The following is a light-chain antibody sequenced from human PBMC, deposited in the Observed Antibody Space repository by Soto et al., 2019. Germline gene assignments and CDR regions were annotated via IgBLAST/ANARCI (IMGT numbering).Light chain of an antibody. J-gene: IGLJ1*01. V-gene: IGLV2-8*01. Sequence: QPVLTQPPSASGSPGQSVTISCTGTSSDVGANNYVSWYQQHPGKAPKLMIYEVTKRPSGVPDRFSGSKSGNTASLTVSGLQAEDEADYYCSSYAGANRVFGTGTKVTVL. CDR3: SSYAGANRV. CDR1: SSDVGANNY. CDR2: EVT.